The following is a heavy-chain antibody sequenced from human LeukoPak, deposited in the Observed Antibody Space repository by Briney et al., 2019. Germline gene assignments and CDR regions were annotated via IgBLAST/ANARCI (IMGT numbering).Heavy chain of an antibody. J-gene: IGHJ4*02. Sequence: ASVKVSCKASGYTFSSYAISWVRQAPGQGLEWMGGIITIFGTTKYAQKFQGRVTITADESTSTVYMELSSLRSEDTAVYYCARGVVMSGIAVAGDKFDYWGQGTLVTVSS. CDR2: IITIFGTT. D-gene: IGHD6-19*01. CDR3: ARGVVMSGIAVAGDKFDY. V-gene: IGHV1-69*13. CDR1: GYTFSSYA.